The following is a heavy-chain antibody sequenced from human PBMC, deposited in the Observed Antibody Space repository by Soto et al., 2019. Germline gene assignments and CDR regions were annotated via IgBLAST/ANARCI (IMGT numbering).Heavy chain of an antibody. CDR2: INPNSGGT. J-gene: IGHJ3*02. V-gene: IGHV1-2*02. D-gene: IGHD4-17*01. CDR1: GYTFTGYY. Sequence: ASVKVSCKXSGYTFTGYYMHWVRQAPGQGLEWMGWINPNSGGTNYAQKFQGRVTMTRDTSISTAYMELSRLRSDDTAVYYCARVISGDYGDSDAFDIWGQGTMVTVSS. CDR3: ARVISGDYGDSDAFDI.